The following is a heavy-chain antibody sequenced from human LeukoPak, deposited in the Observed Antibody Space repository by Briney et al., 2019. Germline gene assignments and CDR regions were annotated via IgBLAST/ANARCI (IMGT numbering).Heavy chain of an antibody. D-gene: IGHD5-18*01. CDR3: ASRPVDTSMVAIFDY. CDR1: GFTFSSYG. J-gene: IGHJ4*02. V-gene: IGHV3-30*03. CDR2: ISYDGSNE. Sequence: GGSLRLSCAASGFTFSSYGMHWVRQAPGKGLEWVSVISYDGSNEYYADSVKGRFTISRDNSKNTVYLQMDSLRAEDTAVYHCASRPVDTSMVAIFDYWGQGTLVTVSS.